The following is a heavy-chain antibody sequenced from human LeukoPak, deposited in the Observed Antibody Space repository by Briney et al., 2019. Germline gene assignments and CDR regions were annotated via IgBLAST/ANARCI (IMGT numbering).Heavy chain of an antibody. J-gene: IGHJ6*02. CDR2: IHYSGRA. Sequence: SETLSLTCTVSGDSISGSYWTWVRQPPGQGLEWIGQIHYSGRADYNPSLKRRITISVDTSKNQMSLTLTSVTAADTAIYYCVKFGVDYDMGVWGQGTTVTSP. CDR1: GDSISGSY. CDR3: VKFGVDYDMGV. V-gene: IGHV4-59*01. D-gene: IGHD3-16*01.